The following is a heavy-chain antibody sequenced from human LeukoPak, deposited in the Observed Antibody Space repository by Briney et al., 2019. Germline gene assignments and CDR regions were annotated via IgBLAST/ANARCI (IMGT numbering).Heavy chain of an antibody. Sequence: GGSLILSCAATGFTFSSSAMSWVRQAPGKGLEWVSAISAAGGDTYYAASVKGRFTIPRDNSKNTLYLQMNSLKTEDTATYYCAREDLGYCSGGTCYERVYFDYWGQGTLVTVSS. V-gene: IGHV3-23*01. CDR2: ISAAGGDT. CDR3: AREDLGYCSGGTCYERVYFDY. J-gene: IGHJ4*02. CDR1: GFTFSSSA. D-gene: IGHD2-15*01.